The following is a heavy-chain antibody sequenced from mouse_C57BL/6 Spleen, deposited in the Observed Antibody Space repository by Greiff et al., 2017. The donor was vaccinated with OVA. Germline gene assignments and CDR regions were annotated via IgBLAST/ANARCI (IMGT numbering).Heavy chain of an antibody. CDR2: IDPSDSET. Sequence: QVQLQQPGAELVRPGSSVKLSCKASGYTFTSYWMHWVKQRPIQGLEWIGNIDPSDSETHYNQKFRDKATLTVDKSSSTAYMQLSSLTSEDSAVYYCARGDGSSSFAYWGQGTLVTVSA. D-gene: IGHD1-1*01. V-gene: IGHV1-52*01. CDR3: ARGDGSSSFAY. J-gene: IGHJ3*01. CDR1: GYTFTSYW.